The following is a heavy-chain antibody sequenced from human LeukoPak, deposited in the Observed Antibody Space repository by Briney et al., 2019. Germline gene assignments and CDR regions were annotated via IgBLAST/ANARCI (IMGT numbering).Heavy chain of an antibody. CDR1: GYTFTSYD. CDR2: INPSGGST. J-gene: IGHJ6*02. D-gene: IGHD2-2*01. V-gene: IGHV1-46*01. Sequence: EASVKVSCKASGYTFTSYDINWVRQATGQGLEWMGIINPSGGSTSYAQKFQGRVTMTRDTSTSTVYMELSSLRSEGTAVYYCARGRVVPAATYYYYYGMDVWGQGTTVTVSS. CDR3: ARGRVVPAATYYYYYGMDV.